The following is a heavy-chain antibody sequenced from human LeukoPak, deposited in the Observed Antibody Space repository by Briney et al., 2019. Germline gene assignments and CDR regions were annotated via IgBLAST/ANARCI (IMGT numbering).Heavy chain of an antibody. V-gene: IGHV1-3*01. D-gene: IGHD2-21*02. J-gene: IGHJ6*02. CDR1: GYTFTSYA. CDR2: INAGNGNT. CDR3: ARDQKHIVVVTAIYYYYGMDV. Sequence: ASVKVSCKASGYTFTSYAMHWVRQAPGQRLEWMGWINAGNGNTKYSQKFQGRVTITRDTSASTAYMELSSLRSEDTAVYYCARDQKHIVVVTAIYYYYGMDVWGQGTTVTVSS.